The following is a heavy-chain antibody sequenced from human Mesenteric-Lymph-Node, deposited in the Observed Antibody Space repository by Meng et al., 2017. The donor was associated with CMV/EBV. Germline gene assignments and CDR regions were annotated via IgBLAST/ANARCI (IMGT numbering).Heavy chain of an antibody. Sequence: RSWAASGFTFSSYGMHWVRQAPGKGLEWVAVIWYDGSNKYYADSVKGRFTISRDNSKNTLYLQMNSLRAEDTAVYYCARKRSNWFDPWGQGTLVTVSS. D-gene: IGHD3-10*01. CDR2: IWYDGSNK. CDR3: ARKRSNWFDP. J-gene: IGHJ5*02. V-gene: IGHV3-33*01. CDR1: GFTFSSYG.